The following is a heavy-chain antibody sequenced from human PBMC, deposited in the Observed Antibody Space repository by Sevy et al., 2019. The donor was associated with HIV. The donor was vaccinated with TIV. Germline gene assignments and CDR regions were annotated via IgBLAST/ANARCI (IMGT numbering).Heavy chain of an antibody. D-gene: IGHD3-22*01. CDR3: ARDRRELSYDSSGYSDAFDI. CDR2: ISTSNSYI. J-gene: IGHJ3*02. Sequence: GGSLRLSCAASGFTFSSYRMNWVRQAPGKGLEWVSSISTSNSYILYAESVKGRFTISRDNAKNSVYLQMNSLRAEDTAVYYCARDRRELSYDSSGYSDAFDIWGQGTLVTVSS. V-gene: IGHV3-21*01. CDR1: GFTFSSYR.